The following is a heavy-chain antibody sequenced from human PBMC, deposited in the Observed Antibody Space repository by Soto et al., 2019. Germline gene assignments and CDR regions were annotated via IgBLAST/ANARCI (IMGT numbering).Heavy chain of an antibody. V-gene: IGHV3-7*03. CDR2: IKQDGSEK. CDR3: ARNTYYDILTGYYSSLFDY. CDR1: GFTFSSYW. Sequence: WSLRLSCAASGFTFSSYWMSWVRQAPGKGLEWVANIKQDGSEKYYVDSVKGRFTISRDNAKNSLYLQMNSLRAEDTAVYYCARNTYYDILTGYYSSLFDYWGQGTLVTVSS. D-gene: IGHD3-9*01. J-gene: IGHJ4*02.